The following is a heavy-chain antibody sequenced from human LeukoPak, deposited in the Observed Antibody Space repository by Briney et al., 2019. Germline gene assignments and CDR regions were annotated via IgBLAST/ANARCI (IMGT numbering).Heavy chain of an antibody. CDR1: GFTFSSYW. D-gene: IGHD4-17*01. J-gene: IGHJ4*02. CDR2: ISYDGSNK. CDR3: AKAHGDSSYDY. Sequence: PGGSLRLSCAASGFTFSSYWMHWVRQAPGKGLEWVAVISYDGSNKYYADSVKGRFTISRGNSKNTLYLQMNSLRAEDTAVYYCAKAHGDSSYDYWGQGTLVTVSS. V-gene: IGHV3-30*18.